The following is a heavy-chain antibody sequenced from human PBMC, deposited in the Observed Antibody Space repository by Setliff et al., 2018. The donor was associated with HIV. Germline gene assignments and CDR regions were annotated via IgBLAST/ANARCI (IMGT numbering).Heavy chain of an antibody. Sequence: GGSLRLSCAASGFTFDRFWMHWVRQAPGKGLVWVSRVNSDGSSTTYADSVKDRFTISRDNAKNTLYLQMDSLRAEDTAVYHCAKSALLWFGTSNWFDSWGQGTLVTVSS. CDR3: AKSALLWFGTSNWFDS. J-gene: IGHJ5*01. CDR2: VNSDGSST. CDR1: GFTFDRFW. V-gene: IGHV3-74*01. D-gene: IGHD3-10*01.